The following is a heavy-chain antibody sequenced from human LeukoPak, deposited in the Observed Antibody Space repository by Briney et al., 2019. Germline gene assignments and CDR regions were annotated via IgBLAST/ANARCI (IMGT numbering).Heavy chain of an antibody. CDR3: ARASLGYRSSTSCLGRRFDY. V-gene: IGHV1-18*01. Sequence: ASVKVSCKASGYTFTSYGISWVRQAPGQGLEWMGWISAYNGNTNYAQKLQGRVTMTTDTSTSTAYMELRSLRSDDTAVYYCARASLGYRSSTSCLGRRFDYWGQGTLVTVSS. CDR1: GYTFTSYG. J-gene: IGHJ4*02. D-gene: IGHD2-2*01. CDR2: ISAYNGNT.